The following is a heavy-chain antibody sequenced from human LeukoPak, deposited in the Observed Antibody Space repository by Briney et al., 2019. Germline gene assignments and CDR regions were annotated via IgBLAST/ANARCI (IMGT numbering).Heavy chain of an antibody. CDR1: GFTFSDYY. J-gene: IGHJ4*02. CDR2: ISGSSGYT. Sequence: GGSLRLSCAASGFTFSDYYMSWVRQAPGKGLEGVSYISGSSGYTKYADSVKGRFTISRDNAKNSLYLQVNSLRAEDTAVYYCARGTGTTAYFDYWGQGTPVTVSS. D-gene: IGHD1-1*01. V-gene: IGHV3-11*06. CDR3: ARGTGTTAYFDY.